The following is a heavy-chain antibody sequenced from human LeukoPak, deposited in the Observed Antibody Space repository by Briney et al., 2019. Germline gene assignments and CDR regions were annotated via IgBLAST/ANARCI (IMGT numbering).Heavy chain of an antibody. CDR3: ARGTYYYDSRELDY. CDR1: GGSISSGDYY. D-gene: IGHD3-22*01. Sequence: SETLSLTCTVSGGSISSGDYYWSWIRQHPGKGLEWIGYIYYSGSTYYNPSLKSRVTISVDTSKNQFSLKLSSVTAADTAVYYCARGTYYYDSRELDYWGQGTLVTVSS. J-gene: IGHJ4*02. CDR2: IYYSGST. V-gene: IGHV4-31*03.